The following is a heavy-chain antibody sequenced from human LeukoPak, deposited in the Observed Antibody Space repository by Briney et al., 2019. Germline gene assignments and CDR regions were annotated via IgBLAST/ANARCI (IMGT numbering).Heavy chain of an antibody. CDR2: FYHSGST. V-gene: IGHV4-4*02. J-gene: IGHJ4*01. Sequence: PSGTLSLTCTVSGGSISSANWWSLVRQSPGKGLEWIGEFYHSGSTKYNPSLKSAATISLNKSRNRFSPRLTLVPAADTATYYYAKFSTFGGDADFGYWGHGVLVTVSS. D-gene: IGHD3-16*01. CDR1: GGSISSANW. CDR3: AKFSTFGGDADFGY.